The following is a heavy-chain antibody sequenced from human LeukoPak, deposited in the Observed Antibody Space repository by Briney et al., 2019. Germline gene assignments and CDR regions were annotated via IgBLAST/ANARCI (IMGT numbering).Heavy chain of an antibody. CDR1: GYTFTGYY. CDR3: ARDTPPTLLWFGELSSYYFDY. V-gene: IGHV1-2*02. D-gene: IGHD3-10*01. J-gene: IGHJ4*02. Sequence: ASVRVSCKASGYTFTGYYMHWVRQAPGQGLEWMGWINPNSGGPNYARKSQGRVTMTRDTSIRTAYMELSRLRSDDTAVYYCARDTPPTLLWFGELSSYYFDYWGQGTLVTVSS. CDR2: INPNSGGP.